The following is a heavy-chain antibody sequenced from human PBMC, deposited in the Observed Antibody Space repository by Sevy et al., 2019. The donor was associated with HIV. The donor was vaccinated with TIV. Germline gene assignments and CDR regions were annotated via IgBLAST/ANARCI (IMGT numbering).Heavy chain of an antibody. CDR3: ARDDSVNSRVFVY. CDR2: IYYTGTT. J-gene: IGHJ4*02. D-gene: IGHD4-17*01. V-gene: IGHV4-59*13. Sequence: SETLSLTCSVSGGSISSYFWGWIRQPPGKGLEWLGNIYYTGTTSYNPSLKNRVTISLDTSKSHFSLKLTSVTAADTAVYYCARDDSVNSRVFVYWGQGTLVTVSS. CDR1: GGSISSYF.